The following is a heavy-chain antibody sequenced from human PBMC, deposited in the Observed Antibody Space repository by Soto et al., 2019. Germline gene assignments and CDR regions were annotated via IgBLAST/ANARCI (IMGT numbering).Heavy chain of an antibody. J-gene: IGHJ4*02. CDR2: IYYSGST. CDR1: GGSIISSGYY. V-gene: IGHV4-39*01. Sequence: SETLSLTCTVSGGSIISSGYYWGWIRQPPGKGLEWIGSIYYSGSTYYNPSLKSRVTISVDTSKNQFSLKLSSVTAADTAVYYCAGPVVVVAVGEYYFDYWGQGTLVTVSS. CDR3: AGPVVVVAVGEYYFDY. D-gene: IGHD2-15*01.